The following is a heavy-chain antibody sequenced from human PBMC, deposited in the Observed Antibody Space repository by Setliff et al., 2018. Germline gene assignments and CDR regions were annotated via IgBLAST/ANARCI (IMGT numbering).Heavy chain of an antibody. CDR3: ARGRRYDYGWDFDY. Sequence: SETLSLTCSVSGGSISSHYWSWIRQPPGKGLEWIGYISYSGSTNYNPSLKSRVTISVDTSKNQFSLNLNSVTAADTAVYFCARGRRYDYGWDFDYWGQGTLVTVSS. J-gene: IGHJ4*02. CDR2: ISYSGST. CDR1: GGSISSHY. D-gene: IGHD4-17*01. V-gene: IGHV4-59*11.